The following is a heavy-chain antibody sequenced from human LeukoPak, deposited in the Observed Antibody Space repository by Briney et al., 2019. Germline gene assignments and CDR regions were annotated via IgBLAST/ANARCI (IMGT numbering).Heavy chain of an antibody. D-gene: IGHD2-15*01. CDR2: IYYSGST. V-gene: IGHV4-59*12. Sequence: SETLSLTCTVSGGSISSYYWSWIRQPPGKGLEWIGYIYYSGSTNYNPSLKSRVTISVDTSKNQFSLKLSSVTAADTAVYYCARDEGIVVVVAALRTAFDIWGQGTMVTVSS. J-gene: IGHJ3*02. CDR1: GGSISSYY. CDR3: ARDEGIVVVVAALRTAFDI.